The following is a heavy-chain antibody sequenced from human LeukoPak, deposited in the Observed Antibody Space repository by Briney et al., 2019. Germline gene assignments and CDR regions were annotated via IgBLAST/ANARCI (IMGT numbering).Heavy chain of an antibody. CDR3: ARVRSFGYSSSWYPFDY. Sequence: ASVKVSCKASGYTFTSYGISWVRQAPGQGLEWMGWISAYNGNTNYAQKLQGRVTMTTDTSTSTAYMELRSLRSDDTAVYYCARVRSFGYSSSWYPFDYWGQGTLVTVSS. CDR1: GYTFTSYG. CDR2: ISAYNGNT. J-gene: IGHJ4*02. D-gene: IGHD6-13*01. V-gene: IGHV1-18*01.